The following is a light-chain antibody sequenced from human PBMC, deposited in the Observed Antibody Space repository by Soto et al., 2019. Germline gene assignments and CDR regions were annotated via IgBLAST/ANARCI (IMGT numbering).Light chain of an antibody. CDR2: AAS. CDR1: KTLSINS. CDR3: QQYDASPLT. Sequence: EIVLTQSPGTLSLSPGERATLSCRASKTLSINSLAWYQQKPGQPPRLLIYAASTRATDVPARFSGGGSGTDFTLSISSLEPDDFALYYCQQYDASPLTFGPGTTVEIK. J-gene: IGKJ3*01. V-gene: IGKV3-20*01.